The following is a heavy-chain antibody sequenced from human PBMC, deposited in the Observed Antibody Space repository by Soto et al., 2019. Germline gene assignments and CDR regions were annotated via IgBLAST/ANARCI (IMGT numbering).Heavy chain of an antibody. J-gene: IGHJ5*02. CDR1: GGTFSSYA. D-gene: IGHD6-19*01. Sequence: GASVKVSCKASGGTFSSYAISWVLQAPGQGLEWMGGIIPIFGTANYAQKFQGRVTITADKSTSTAYMELSSLRSEDTAVYYCARVLPAGGGFDPWGQGTLVTVSS. CDR3: ARVLPAGGGFDP. V-gene: IGHV1-69*06. CDR2: IIPIFGTA.